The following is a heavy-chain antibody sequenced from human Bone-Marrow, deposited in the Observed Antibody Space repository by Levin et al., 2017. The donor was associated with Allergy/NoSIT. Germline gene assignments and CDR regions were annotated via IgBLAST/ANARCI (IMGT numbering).Heavy chain of an antibody. CDR1: GASVSLFW. V-gene: IGHV4-4*07. CDR2: LSSTDTT. D-gene: IGHD3-3*01. Sequence: TSETLSLTCTVSGASVSLFWWNWVRQPAGKGLEFIGRLSSTDTTIGNPSLKSRLSMSMDTSKNQFSLSLTSVTAADTAVYYCVRQRKYDLPGENGMDVWGQGTTVTVSS. CDR3: VRQRKYDLPGENGMDV. J-gene: IGHJ6*02.